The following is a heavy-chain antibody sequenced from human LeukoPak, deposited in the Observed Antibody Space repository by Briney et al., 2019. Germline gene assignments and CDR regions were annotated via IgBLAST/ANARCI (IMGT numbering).Heavy chain of an antibody. CDR1: GFTFSNYA. CDR2: MTGSGRNT. J-gene: IGHJ4*02. D-gene: IGHD3-22*01. Sequence: GGSLRLSCAASGFTFSNYAMNWVRQAPGKGLEWVSTMTGSGRNTYYADSVKGRFTISRDNSTNTLYLQMNSLRAEDTAVYFCATNYYDSSGYYPDFDHWGQGALVTVSS. CDR3: ATNYYDSSGYYPDFDH. V-gene: IGHV3-23*01.